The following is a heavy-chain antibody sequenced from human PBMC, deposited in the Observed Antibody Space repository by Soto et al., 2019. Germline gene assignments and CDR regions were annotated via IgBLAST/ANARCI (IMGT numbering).Heavy chain of an antibody. CDR2: IYYSGST. Sequence: SETLSLTCTGSGYSITNSNYYWGWVRQPPGKGLEWIGTIYYSGSTYYNPSLKSRVTISVDTSKSQFSLKLSSVTAADTGVYSCAGQGRQLWAYFDYWGWGTLVTVSS. CDR1: GYSITNSNYY. CDR3: AGQGRQLWAYFDY. J-gene: IGHJ4*02. D-gene: IGHD5-18*01. V-gene: IGHV4-39*01.